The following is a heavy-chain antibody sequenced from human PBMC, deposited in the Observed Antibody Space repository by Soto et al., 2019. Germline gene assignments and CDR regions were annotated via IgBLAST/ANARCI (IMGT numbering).Heavy chain of an antibody. CDR2: IYSGGST. CDR3: ARRHWFDP. J-gene: IGHJ5*02. Sequence: EVQLVETGGGLIQPGGSLRLSCAASGFTVSSNYMSWVRQAPGKGLEWVSVIYSGGSTYYADSVKGRFTISRDNSKNTLYLQMNGLRSEDTAVYYCARRHWFDPWGQGTLVTVSS. CDR1: GFTVSSNY. V-gene: IGHV3-53*02.